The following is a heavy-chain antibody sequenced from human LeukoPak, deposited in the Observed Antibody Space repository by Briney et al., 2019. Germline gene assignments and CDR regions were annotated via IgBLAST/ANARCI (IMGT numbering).Heavy chain of an antibody. CDR3: GRWGVNAGLDS. CDR1: EFTFSSYA. D-gene: IGHD3-10*01. Sequence: GGSLRLSCAASEFTFSSYAMSWVRQAPGKGLEWVSIISGSGDNTYYADSVKGRFTISRDNAKNTLYLQMNSLRVEDTGIYYCGRWGVNAGLDSWGQGTLVSVSA. V-gene: IGHV3-23*01. CDR2: ISGSGDNT. J-gene: IGHJ5*01.